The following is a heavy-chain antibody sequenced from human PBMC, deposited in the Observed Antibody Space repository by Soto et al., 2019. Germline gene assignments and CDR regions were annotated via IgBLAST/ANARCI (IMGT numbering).Heavy chain of an antibody. CDR2: ISGQIAKT. J-gene: IGHJ4*02. Sequence: ASVKVSCKASGYTFTSYGISWVRQAPGQGLEWMGWISGQIAKTNFAQKFQGRVSMTTDTSTNTAYMELSSLRSDDTAIYYCARGPPSGSFSLTPRFWGQGSVVTVSS. V-gene: IGHV1-18*01. CDR3: ARGPPSGSFSLTPRF. D-gene: IGHD1-26*01. CDR1: GYTFTSYG.